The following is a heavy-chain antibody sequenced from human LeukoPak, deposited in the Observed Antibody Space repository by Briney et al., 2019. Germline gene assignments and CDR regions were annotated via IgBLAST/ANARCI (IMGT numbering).Heavy chain of an antibody. V-gene: IGHV4-39*01. CDR2: IYYSGDT. CDR3: ARQSLAPRAFDI. CDR1: GGSITSSSHY. J-gene: IGHJ3*02. Sequence: PSETLSLTCTVSGGSITSSSHYWGWIRQPPGKGLEWIGSIYYSGDTYYNPSLKSRVTISVDTSKNQFSLKLSSVTAADTAVYYCARQSLAPRAFDIWGQGTMVTVSS.